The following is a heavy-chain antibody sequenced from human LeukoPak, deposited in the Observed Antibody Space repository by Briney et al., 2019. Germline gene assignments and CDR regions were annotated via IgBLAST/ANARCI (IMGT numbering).Heavy chain of an antibody. D-gene: IGHD4-17*01. J-gene: IGHJ4*02. CDR1: GGTFSRNA. V-gene: IGHV1-69*05. Sequence: ASVKVSCKASGGTFSRNAISWVRQAPGQGLEWMGGIIPIFGTANYAENFQGRVTITTDEITSTAYMELSSLRSEDTAVYYCARADYGDYAEPLDYWGQGTLVTVSS. CDR2: IIPIFGTA. CDR3: ARADYGDYAEPLDY.